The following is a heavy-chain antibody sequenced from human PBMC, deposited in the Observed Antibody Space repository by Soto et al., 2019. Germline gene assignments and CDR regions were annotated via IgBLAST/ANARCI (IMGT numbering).Heavy chain of an antibody. J-gene: IGHJ4*02. D-gene: IGHD1-1*01. CDR2: INPNSGGT. CDR1: GYTFTGYY. Sequence: GASVKVSCKASGYTFTGYYMHWVRQAPGQGLEWMGWINPNSGGTNYAQKFQGWVTMTRDTSISTAYMELSRLTSDDTAVYYCARGKLERLESVDYWGQGTLVTVSS. CDR3: ARGKLERLESVDY. V-gene: IGHV1-2*04.